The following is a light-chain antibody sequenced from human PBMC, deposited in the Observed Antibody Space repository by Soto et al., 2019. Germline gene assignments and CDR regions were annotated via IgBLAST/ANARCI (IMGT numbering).Light chain of an antibody. CDR2: GVT. CDR1: TSDVGNYNY. V-gene: IGLV2-14*01. J-gene: IGLJ3*02. CDR3: SSYTSSSTRV. Sequence: QSALTQPASVSGSPGQSITISCTGTTSDVGNYNYVSWYQHHPGKAPKLLIYGVTNRPSGVSNRFSGSKSGNTASLTISGLQAGDEADYYCSSYTSSSTRVFGGGTKVTVL.